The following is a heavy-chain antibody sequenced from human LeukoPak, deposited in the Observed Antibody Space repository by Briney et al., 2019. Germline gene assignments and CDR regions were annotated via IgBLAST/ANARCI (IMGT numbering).Heavy chain of an antibody. V-gene: IGHV1-2*02. CDR2: INPNSGST. Sequence: ASVKVSCKASGYTFTGYYMHWVRQAPGQGLEWMGWINPNSGSTNYAQKFQGRVTMTRDTSISTAYMELSRLRSDDTAVYYCARGVSSGLGGPFDYWGQGTLVTVSS. CDR1: GYTFTGYY. J-gene: IGHJ4*02. D-gene: IGHD6-19*01. CDR3: ARGVSSGLGGPFDY.